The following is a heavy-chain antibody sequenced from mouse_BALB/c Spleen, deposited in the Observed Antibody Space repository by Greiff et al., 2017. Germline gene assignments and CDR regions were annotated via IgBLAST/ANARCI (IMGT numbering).Heavy chain of an antibody. CDR1: GFTFTDYY. Sequence: EVKLVESGGGLVQPGGSLRLSCATSGFTFTDYYMSWVRQPPGKALEWLGFIRNKANGYTTEYSASVKGRFTISRDNSQSILYLQMNTLRAEDSATYYCARDAGDGFAYWGQGTLVTVSA. J-gene: IGHJ3*01. V-gene: IGHV7-3*02. CDR2: IRNKANGYTT. CDR3: ARDAGDGFAY. D-gene: IGHD3-3*01.